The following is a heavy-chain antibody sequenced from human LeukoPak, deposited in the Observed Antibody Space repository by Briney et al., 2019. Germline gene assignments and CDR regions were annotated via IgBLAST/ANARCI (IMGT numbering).Heavy chain of an antibody. Sequence: SETLSRKCTVSSFSVSSSTYYWLSIRQPPGKGLEWIGSIYNSGITHYNRSLRGRVTISLDMYKNNFSLSLSSVTAADSAVYYCAKGYSSSYYYFHYWGQGTLVTVSS. CDR1: SFSVSSSTYY. D-gene: IGHD6-13*01. CDR2: IYNSGIT. V-gene: IGHV4-39*02. CDR3: AKGYSSSYYYFHY. J-gene: IGHJ4*02.